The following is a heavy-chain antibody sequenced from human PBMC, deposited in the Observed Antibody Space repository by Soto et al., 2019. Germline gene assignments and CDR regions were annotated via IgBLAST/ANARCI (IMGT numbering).Heavy chain of an antibody. D-gene: IGHD2-8*01. CDR2: ISENGVNK. V-gene: IGHV3-30*09. CDR3: ARRLTKTVSALGY. Sequence: GGSLRLSCSASGFTFTSFAIHWVRQAPGKGLEWVAVISENGVNKYSAESVRGRFVISRDNSKNAVELEMNSLRPEDTAIYFCARRLTKTVSALGYWGQGTLVTVSS. J-gene: IGHJ4*02. CDR1: GFTFTSFA.